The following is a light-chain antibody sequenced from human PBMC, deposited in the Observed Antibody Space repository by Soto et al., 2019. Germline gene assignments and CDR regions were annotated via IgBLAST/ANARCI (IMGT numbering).Light chain of an antibody. CDR2: DVT. V-gene: IGLV2-11*01. Sequence: QSVLTQPRSVSGSPGQSVTISCSGTSSDVGGYDCVSWYQQHPGKAPKLVIYDVTKRPSGVPDRFSGSKSGNTASLTISGLQAEDEADYYCCSYAGTYTNYVFGTGTKLTVL. CDR1: SSDVGGYDC. J-gene: IGLJ1*01. CDR3: CSYAGTYTNYV.